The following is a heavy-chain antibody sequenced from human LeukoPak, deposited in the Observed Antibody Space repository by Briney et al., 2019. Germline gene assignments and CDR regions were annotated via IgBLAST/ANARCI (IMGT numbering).Heavy chain of an antibody. D-gene: IGHD3-9*01. J-gene: IGHJ4*02. Sequence: ASETLSLTCTVSGGSISSYYWSWIRQPPGKGLEWIGYIYYSGSTNYNPSLKSRVTISVDTSKNQFSLKLSSVTAADTAVYYCARHAHFDWLLHYFDYWGQGTLVTVSS. V-gene: IGHV4-59*01. CDR1: GGSISSYY. CDR3: ARHAHFDWLLHYFDY. CDR2: IYYSGST.